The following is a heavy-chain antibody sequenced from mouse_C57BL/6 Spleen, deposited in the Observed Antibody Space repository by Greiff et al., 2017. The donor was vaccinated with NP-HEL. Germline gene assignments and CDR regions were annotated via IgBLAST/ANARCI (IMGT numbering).Heavy chain of an antibody. Sequence: QVQLQQSGAELVKPGASVKLSCKASGYTFTSYWMQWVKQRPGQGLEWIGEIDPSDSYTNYNQKFKGKATLTVDTSSSTAYMQLSSLTSEDSAVYYCASYSNISFAYWGQGTLVTVSA. CDR2: IDPSDSYT. CDR3: ASYSNISFAY. V-gene: IGHV1-50*01. D-gene: IGHD2-5*01. J-gene: IGHJ3*01. CDR1: GYTFTSYW.